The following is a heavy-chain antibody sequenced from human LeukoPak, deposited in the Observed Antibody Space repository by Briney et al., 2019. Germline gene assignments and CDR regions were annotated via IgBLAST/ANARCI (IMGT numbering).Heavy chain of an antibody. D-gene: IGHD2-2*01. CDR2: IKQDGSEK. Sequence: GGSLRLSCAASGFTFSSYWMSWVRQAPGKGLEWVANIKQDGSEKYYVDSVKGRFTISRDNAKNSLYPQTNSLRAEDTAVYYCAREGILGYCSSTSCYQWNWFDPWGQGTLVTVSS. CDR1: GFTFSSYW. J-gene: IGHJ5*02. CDR3: AREGILGYCSSTSCYQWNWFDP. V-gene: IGHV3-7*05.